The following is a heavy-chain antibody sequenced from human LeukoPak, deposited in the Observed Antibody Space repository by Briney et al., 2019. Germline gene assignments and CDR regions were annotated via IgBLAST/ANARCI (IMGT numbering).Heavy chain of an antibody. V-gene: IGHV1-18*01. Sequence: GASVKVSCKASGYTFSSSGISWVRQAPGQGLEWMGWINAYNGDTSYAQKVRGRVTVTTDTSTSTAYMEVRSLTPADAAVYYCARDPGGQTAFDIWGQGTMVIVSS. D-gene: IGHD1-1*01. J-gene: IGHJ3*02. CDR2: INAYNGDT. CDR1: GYTFSSSG. CDR3: ARDPGGQTAFDI.